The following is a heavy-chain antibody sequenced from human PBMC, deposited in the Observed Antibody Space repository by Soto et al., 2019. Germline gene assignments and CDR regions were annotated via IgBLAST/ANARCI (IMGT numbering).Heavy chain of an antibody. CDR2: ISWNSGSI. V-gene: IGHV3-9*01. CDR1: GFTFDDYA. CDR3: AKDRAGGVLMVYAGFDY. J-gene: IGHJ4*02. Sequence: GGSLRLSCAASGFTFDDYAMHWVRQGPGKGLEWVSGISWNSGSIGYADSVKGRFTISRDNAKNSLYLQMNSLRAEDTALYYCAKDRAGGVLMVYAGFDYWGQGTLVTVSS. D-gene: IGHD2-8*01.